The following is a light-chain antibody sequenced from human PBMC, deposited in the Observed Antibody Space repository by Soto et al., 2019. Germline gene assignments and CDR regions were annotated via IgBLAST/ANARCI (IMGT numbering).Light chain of an antibody. V-gene: IGKV3-11*01. J-gene: IGKJ2*01. Sequence: EIVLTQSPATLSLSPGERATLSCRASQSVSSSLAWFQHKPGQAPRLLIYDASNRATGIPARFSGSGSGTDFTLNISSLEPEDFAIYYCQQRSNWPRTLGQGNKLEIK. CDR3: QQRSNWPRT. CDR1: QSVSSS. CDR2: DAS.